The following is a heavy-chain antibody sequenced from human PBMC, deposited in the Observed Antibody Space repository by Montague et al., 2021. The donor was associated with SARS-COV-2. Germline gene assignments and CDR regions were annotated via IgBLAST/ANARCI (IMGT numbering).Heavy chain of an antibody. Sequence: VKPTQTLTLTCTFSGFSLSTSGMCVSWIRQPPGKALEWLARIDWDDDKYYSTSLKTRLTISKDTSKNQVVLTTTNMDPVDTATYYCARRTYDILTGYDYGMGVWGQGTTVTVSS. D-gene: IGHD3-9*01. CDR1: GFSLSTSGMC. V-gene: IGHV2-70*11. CDR3: ARRTYDILTGYDYGMGV. CDR2: IDWDDDK. J-gene: IGHJ6*02.